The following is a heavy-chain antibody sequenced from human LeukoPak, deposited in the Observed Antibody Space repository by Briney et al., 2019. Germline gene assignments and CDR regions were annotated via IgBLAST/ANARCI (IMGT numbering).Heavy chain of an antibody. CDR1: GFTFSSYW. J-gene: IGHJ4*02. CDR3: AKAYYGSGSSLLFDY. D-gene: IGHD3-10*01. CDR2: ISGSGGST. V-gene: IGHV3-23*01. Sequence: PGGSLRLSCAASGFTFSSYWMSWVRQAPGKGLEWVSAISGSGGSTYYADSVKGRFTISRDNSKNTLYLQMNSLRAEDTAVYYCAKAYYGSGSSLLFDYWGQGTLVTVSS.